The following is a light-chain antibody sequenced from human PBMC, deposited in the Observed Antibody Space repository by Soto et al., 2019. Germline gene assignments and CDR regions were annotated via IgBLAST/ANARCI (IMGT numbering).Light chain of an antibody. CDR1: SGSVSTSYY. CDR2: STN. Sequence: QTVVTQEPSFSVSPGGTVTLTCGLSSGSVSTSYYPSWYQQTPGQAPRTLIYSTNTRSSGVPDRFSGSILGNKVALTITGAQADDESDYYCVLFVGSGIWVFGGGTKLTVL. CDR3: VLFVGSGIWV. V-gene: IGLV8-61*01. J-gene: IGLJ3*02.